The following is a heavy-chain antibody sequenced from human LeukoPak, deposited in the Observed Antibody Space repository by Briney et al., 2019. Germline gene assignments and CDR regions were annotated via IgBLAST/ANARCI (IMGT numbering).Heavy chain of an antibody. CDR1: GFTFSSYA. J-gene: IGHJ4*02. Sequence: GGSLRLSCAASGFTFSSYAMSWVRQAPGKGLEWVSTSGSGVSTYCADSVKGRFTSSRDNSKNTLYLQMNNLRAEDTAVYYCAKESRYYYGSGSFSSQFDYWGQGNLVTVSS. CDR2: SGSGVST. V-gene: IGHV3-23*01. D-gene: IGHD3-10*01. CDR3: AKESRYYYGSGSFSSQFDY.